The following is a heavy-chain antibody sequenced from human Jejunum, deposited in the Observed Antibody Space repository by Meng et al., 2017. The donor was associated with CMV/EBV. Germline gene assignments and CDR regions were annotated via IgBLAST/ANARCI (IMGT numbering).Heavy chain of an antibody. J-gene: IGHJ4*02. CDR2: INSDGSST. CDR1: FTVSSYW. CDR3: AREGGGTIAPRDLDY. V-gene: IGHV3-74*01. Sequence: FTVSSYWMHGVRQAPGKGLVWVSRINSDGSSTSYADSVKGRFTISRDNAKNTLYLQMNSLRAEDTAVYYCAREGGGTIAPRDLDYWGQGTLVTVSS. D-gene: IGHD6-6*01.